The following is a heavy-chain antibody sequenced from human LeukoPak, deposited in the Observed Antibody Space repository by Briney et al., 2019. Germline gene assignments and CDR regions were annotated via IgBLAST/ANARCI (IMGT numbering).Heavy chain of an antibody. J-gene: IGHJ5*02. CDR2: INPNSGGT. CDR1: GYTFTGYY. V-gene: IGHV1-2*02. Sequence: GASVKVSCKASGYTFTGYYMHWVRQAPGQGLEWMGWINPNSGGTNYAQKFQGRVTMTRDTSTSTAYMELSRLRSDDTAVYYCARDRLCSSNSCYKNWFDPWGQGTLVTVSS. CDR3: ARDRLCSSNSCYKNWFDP. D-gene: IGHD2-2*02.